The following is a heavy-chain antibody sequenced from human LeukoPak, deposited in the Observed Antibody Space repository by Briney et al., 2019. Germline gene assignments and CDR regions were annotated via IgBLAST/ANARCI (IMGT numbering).Heavy chain of an antibody. CDR3: ARLRAYTTTHQYYFDY. CDR1: GGSFSPYY. Sequence: SETLSLTCTVSGGSFSPYYWTWVRQPPGKGLGWIGYIYYTGVTDYKSSLKSRVTISLDSSQNQFSLRLTSVTAADAAVYYCARLRAYTTTHQYYFDYWGQGALVAVSS. V-gene: IGHV4-59*08. D-gene: IGHD3-16*01. J-gene: IGHJ4*02. CDR2: IYYTGVT.